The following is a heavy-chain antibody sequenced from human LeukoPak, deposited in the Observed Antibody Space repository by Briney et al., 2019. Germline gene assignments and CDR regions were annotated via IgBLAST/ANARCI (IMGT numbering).Heavy chain of an antibody. J-gene: IGHJ4*02. CDR3: ARVSHNILTGYHSPYYFDY. CDR1: GGSISSGGYY. Sequence: SQTLSLTCTVSGGSISSGGYYWSWIRQHPGKGLEWIGYIYYSGSTNYNPSLKSRVTISVDTSKNQFSLKLSSVTAADTAVYYCARVSHNILTGYHSPYYFDYWGQGTLVTVSS. CDR2: IYYSGST. V-gene: IGHV4-61*08. D-gene: IGHD3-9*01.